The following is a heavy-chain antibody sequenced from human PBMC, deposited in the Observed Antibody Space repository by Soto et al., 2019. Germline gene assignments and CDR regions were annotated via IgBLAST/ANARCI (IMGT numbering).Heavy chain of an antibody. D-gene: IGHD3-10*01. V-gene: IGHV3-48*03. CDR3: ARGSITYYYGSGSYGWFDP. CDR1: GFTFSSYE. Sequence: EVQLVESGGGLVQPGRSLRLSCAASGFTFSSYEMNWVRQAPGKGLEWVSYISSSGSTIYYADSVKGRFTISRDNAKNSLYLQMNSLRAEDTAVYYCARGSITYYYGSGSYGWFDPWGQGTLVTVSS. CDR2: ISSSGSTI. J-gene: IGHJ5*02.